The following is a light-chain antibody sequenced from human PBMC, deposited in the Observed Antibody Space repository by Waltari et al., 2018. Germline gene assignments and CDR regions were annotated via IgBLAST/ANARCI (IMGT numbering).Light chain of an antibody. J-gene: IGKJ4*01. CDR1: QSISNW. CDR3: QQYNVYSLT. CDR2: KTS. V-gene: IGKV1-5*03. Sequence: DIQMTQSPSTLSASVGDRVTITFRASQSISNWLAWYQQKPGKAPKFLIYKTSNLESGVPSRFSGSGSGTEFTLTISSLQPDDFATYYCQQYNVYSLTFGGGTKVEIK.